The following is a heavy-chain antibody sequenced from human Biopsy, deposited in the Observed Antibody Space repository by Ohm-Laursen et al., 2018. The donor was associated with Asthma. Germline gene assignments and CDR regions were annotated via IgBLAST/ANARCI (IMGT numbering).Heavy chain of an antibody. V-gene: IGHV4-30-4*01. Sequence: SQTLSLTCIVSGGYIDSHDWSWCWIRQSPGKGLQWLGYAHFSGSTHYNPSLDRRMRMSVDTSKSQVSLSLTSVSAADTAVYFCARVRRYGDIFFGMDVWGQGTTVTVSS. J-gene: IGHJ6*01. CDR1: GGYIDSHDWS. CDR2: AHFSGST. CDR3: ARVRRYGDIFFGMDV. D-gene: IGHD4-17*01.